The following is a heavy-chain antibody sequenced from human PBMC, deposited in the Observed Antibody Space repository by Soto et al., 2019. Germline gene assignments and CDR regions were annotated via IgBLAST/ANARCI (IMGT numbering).Heavy chain of an antibody. V-gene: IGHV6-1*01. Sequence: SQTLSLTCAISGDSVSSNSAAWNWIRQSPSRGLEWLGRTYYRSKWYNDYAVSVKSRITINPDTSKNQFSLQLNSVTPEDTAVYYCARASFYYYDSSGYYYFDYCGQGTLVTVSS. D-gene: IGHD3-22*01. CDR2: TYYRSKWYN. J-gene: IGHJ4*02. CDR1: GDSVSSNSAA. CDR3: ARASFYYYDSSGYYYFDY.